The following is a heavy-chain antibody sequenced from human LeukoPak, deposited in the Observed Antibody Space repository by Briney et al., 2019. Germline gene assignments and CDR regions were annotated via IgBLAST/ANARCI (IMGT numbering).Heavy chain of an antibody. V-gene: IGHV4-61*02. CDR1: VGSTSGGGYY. CDR2: IFTGGST. J-gene: IGHJ6*03. Sequence: LRTLSLSCTVSVGSTSGGGYYWSWIPHPAGGGLGWVERIFTGGSTKSNPSIMNPATISVDTSKNQFSLNLSSVPAADTAVYYCARAPSRPYCFYRDVWGKGTTVTVSS. D-gene: IGHD2-2*01. CDR3: ARAPSRPYCFYRDV.